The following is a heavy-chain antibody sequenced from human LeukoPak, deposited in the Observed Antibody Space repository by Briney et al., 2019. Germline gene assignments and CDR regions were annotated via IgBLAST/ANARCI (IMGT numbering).Heavy chain of an antibody. CDR2: IYYSGST. V-gene: IGHV4-59*01. CDR1: GGSSSSYY. D-gene: IGHD4-23*01. J-gene: IGHJ4*02. CDR3: ARVGVDYSGNIIKYFFDY. Sequence: SETLSLTCTGSGGSSSSYYWSWIRQPPGKGLKWIGYIYYSGSTSYSPSLRSRVTISVDTSKNQFSLKLSSVTAADTAVYYCARVGVDYSGNIIKYFFDYWGQGTLVTVSS.